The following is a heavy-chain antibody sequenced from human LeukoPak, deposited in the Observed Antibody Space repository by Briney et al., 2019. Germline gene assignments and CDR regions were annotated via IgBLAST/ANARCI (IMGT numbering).Heavy chain of an antibody. CDR2: ISSSSSYI. J-gene: IGHJ4*02. CDR1: GFTFSSYS. CDR3: ARDSGSYYGAS. V-gene: IGHV3-21*01. D-gene: IGHD1-26*01. Sequence: GGSLRLSCAASGFTFSSYSMNWVRQAPGKGLEWVSSISSSSSYIYYADSVKGRFTISRDNAKNSLYLQMSSLRAEDTAVYYCARDSGSYYGASWGQGTLVTVSS.